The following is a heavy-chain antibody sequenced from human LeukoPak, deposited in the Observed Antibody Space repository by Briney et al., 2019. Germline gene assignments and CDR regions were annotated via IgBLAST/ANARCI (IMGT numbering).Heavy chain of an antibody. CDR1: GGSISSGGYS. CDR3: ARGYYFDY. V-gene: IGHV4-30-2*05. J-gene: IGHJ4*02. Sequence: SQTLSLTCAVSGGSISSGGYSWSWIRQPPGKGLEWIGYIYHSGSTYYNPSLKSRVTISVDTSNNHFSLKLSSVTAADTAVYYCARGYYFDYWGQGTLVTVSS. CDR2: IYHSGST.